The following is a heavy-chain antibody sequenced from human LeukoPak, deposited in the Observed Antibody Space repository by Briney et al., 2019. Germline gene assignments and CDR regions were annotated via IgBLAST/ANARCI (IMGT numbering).Heavy chain of an antibody. V-gene: IGHV4-34*01. Sequence: SETLSLTCAVYGGSFSGYYWSWIRQPPGKGLEWIGEINHSGSNNYNPSLKSRVTISVDTSKNQFSLNLRSVTAADTAVYYCARYVPVKTGTTRSSFDYWGQGTLVTVSS. CDR3: ARYVPVKTGTTRSSFDY. J-gene: IGHJ4*02. CDR2: INHSGSN. D-gene: IGHD1-1*01. CDR1: GGSFSGYY.